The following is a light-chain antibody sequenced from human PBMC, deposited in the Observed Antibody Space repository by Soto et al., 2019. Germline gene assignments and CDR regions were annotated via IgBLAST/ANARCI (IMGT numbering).Light chain of an antibody. CDR2: DAS. Sequence: EVVLTQSPATLSLSRGDRATLSCRASQSVSSYLAWYQQKPGQAPRLLIYDASNRATGIPARFSGSGSGTDFTLTISSLEAEDFAVYYCQQRSSWPLSYTFGQGTKLEIK. CDR1: QSVSSY. V-gene: IGKV3-11*01. CDR3: QQRSSWPLSYT. J-gene: IGKJ2*01.